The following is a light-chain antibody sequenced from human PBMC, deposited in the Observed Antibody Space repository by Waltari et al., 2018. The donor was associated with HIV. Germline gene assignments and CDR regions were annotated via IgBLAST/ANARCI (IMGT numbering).Light chain of an antibody. V-gene: IGLV4-69*01. Sequence: QLVLTQSPSASASLGASVKLTCTLSSGHSSYAIAWHQQQPEKGPRYLMNLKSDGSHSKGDGIPDRFSGSSAVAERYLTISSLQSEDKADYYCQTWGTVVFGGGTKLTVL. CDR2: LKSDGSH. CDR3: QTWGTVV. J-gene: IGLJ2*01. CDR1: SGHSSYA.